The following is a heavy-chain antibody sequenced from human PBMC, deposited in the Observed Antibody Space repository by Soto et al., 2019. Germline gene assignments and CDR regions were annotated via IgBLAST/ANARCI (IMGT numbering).Heavy chain of an antibody. J-gene: IGHJ3*02. CDR3: ARAYSDAFDI. V-gene: IGHV3-11*01. D-gene: IGHD2-15*01. CDR2: ISSSGSGI. Sequence: QVQLVESGGGLFKPGGSLRLSCAASGFTFSDYYMTWIRQAPGKGLEWVSYISSSGSGIYYPDSVKGRFTISRDNTKKSVYLQMSSLRAEDTAVYYCARAYSDAFDIWGQGTLVTVSS. CDR1: GFTFSDYY.